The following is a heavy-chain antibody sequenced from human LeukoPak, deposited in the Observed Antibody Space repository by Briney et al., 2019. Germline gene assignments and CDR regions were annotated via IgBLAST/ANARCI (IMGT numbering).Heavy chain of an antibody. J-gene: IGHJ4*02. Sequence: ASVNVSCKASGYTFSGHYIHWVRQAPGQGLEWMGSINPNGGGTKYGQKFQGRVTMTRDTSISTAYMELSRLRSDDTAVYYCARDRVVVPAAFDYWGQGTLVTVSS. CDR2: INPNGGGT. CDR3: ARDRVVVPAAFDY. V-gene: IGHV1-2*02. CDR1: GYTFSGHY. D-gene: IGHD2-2*01.